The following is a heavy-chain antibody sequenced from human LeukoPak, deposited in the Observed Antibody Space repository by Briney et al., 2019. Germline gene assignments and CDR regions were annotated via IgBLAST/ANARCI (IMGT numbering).Heavy chain of an antibody. CDR3: VREVAARPFDY. Sequence: GGSLRLSCAASGFTFSSYEMNWVRQAPGKGLEWVSYISSSGSTIYYADSVKGRFTISRDNAKNSLYLQMNSLRAEDTAVYYCVREVAARPFDYWGQGTLVTVSS. V-gene: IGHV3-48*03. CDR1: GFTFSSYE. D-gene: IGHD6-6*01. J-gene: IGHJ4*02. CDR2: ISSSGSTI.